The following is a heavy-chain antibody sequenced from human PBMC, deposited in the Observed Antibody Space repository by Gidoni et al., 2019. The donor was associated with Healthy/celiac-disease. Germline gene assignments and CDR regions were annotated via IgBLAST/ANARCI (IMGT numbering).Heavy chain of an antibody. CDR3: AREPRAAAMQRTLDY. CDR1: GYTFTGYY. V-gene: IGHV1-2*06. D-gene: IGHD2-2*01. CDR2: INPNSGGT. J-gene: IGHJ4*02. Sequence: QVQLVQSGAEVKKPGASVKVSCKASGYTFTGYYMHWVRQAPGQGLEWMGRINPNSGGTNYAQKFQGRVTMTRDTSISTAYMELSRLRSDDTAVYYCAREPRAAAMQRTLDYWGQGTLVTVSS.